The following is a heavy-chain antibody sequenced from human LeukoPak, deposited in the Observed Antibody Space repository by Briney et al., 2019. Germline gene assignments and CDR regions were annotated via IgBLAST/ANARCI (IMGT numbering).Heavy chain of an antibody. D-gene: IGHD6-19*01. Sequence: GRSLRLSCAASGFTFSSYGMHWVRQAPGKGLEWVAVIWYDGSNKYYADSVKGRFTISRDNPKNTLYLQMNSLRAEDTAVYYCAKGEQWLDYWGQGTLVTVSS. V-gene: IGHV3-33*06. CDR1: GFTFSSYG. CDR2: IWYDGSNK. CDR3: AKGEQWLDY. J-gene: IGHJ4*02.